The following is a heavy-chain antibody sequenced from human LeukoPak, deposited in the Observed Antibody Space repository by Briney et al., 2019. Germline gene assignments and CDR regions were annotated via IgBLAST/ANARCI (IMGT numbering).Heavy chain of an antibody. V-gene: IGHV3-7*01. CDR1: GFTFNIYW. CDR3: ARDFLHLGG. D-gene: IGHD3-16*01. CDR2: INQDGSEK. J-gene: IGHJ3*01. Sequence: GGSLRLSCAASGFTFNIYWMTWVRQAPGKGLEWVANINQDGSEKNYVDSVKGRFTISRDNAKNTLYLQMNSLRAEDTAVYYCARDFLHLGGWGQGTMVTVSS.